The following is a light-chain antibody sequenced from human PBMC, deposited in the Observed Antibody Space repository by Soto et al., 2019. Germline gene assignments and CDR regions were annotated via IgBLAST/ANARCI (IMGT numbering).Light chain of an antibody. Sequence: SYELTQPPSVSVAPGQTARITCGGENIGSKSVHWYQQKPGQAPVLVVYDDRDRPSGIPERFSGSNSGNTATLTISRVEAGDEADYYCQVWDTSSDHVVFGGGTQLTVL. J-gene: IGLJ2*01. V-gene: IGLV3-21*02. CDR1: NIGSKS. CDR3: QVWDTSSDHVV. CDR2: DDR.